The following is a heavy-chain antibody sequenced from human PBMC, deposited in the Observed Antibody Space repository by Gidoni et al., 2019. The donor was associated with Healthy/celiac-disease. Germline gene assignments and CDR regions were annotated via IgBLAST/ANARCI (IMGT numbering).Heavy chain of an antibody. J-gene: IGHJ4*02. V-gene: IGHV4-59*01. CDR2: IYYIGST. CDR3: ARGGVGATPFDY. D-gene: IGHD1-26*01. CDR1: GGSISSYY. Sequence: QVQLQESGPGLVKPSETLSLTCTVSGGSISSYYWSWIRQPPGKGLEWIGYIYYIGSTNYNPSLKSRVTISVDTSKNQFSLKLSSVTAADTAVYYCARGGVGATPFDYWGQGTLVTVSS.